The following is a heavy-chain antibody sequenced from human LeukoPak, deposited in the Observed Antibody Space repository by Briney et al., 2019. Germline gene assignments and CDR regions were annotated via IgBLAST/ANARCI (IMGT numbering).Heavy chain of an antibody. V-gene: IGHV4-4*07. Sequence: SETLSLTCTVSGGSISSYYWSRIRQPAGKGLEWIGRIYTSGSTNYNPSLKSRVTMSVDKSKNQFSLKLSSVTAADTAVYYCARDGYSGNDGLWGQGTLVTVSS. J-gene: IGHJ4*02. CDR1: GGSISSYY. CDR2: IYTSGST. CDR3: ARDGYSGNDGL. D-gene: IGHD5-12*01.